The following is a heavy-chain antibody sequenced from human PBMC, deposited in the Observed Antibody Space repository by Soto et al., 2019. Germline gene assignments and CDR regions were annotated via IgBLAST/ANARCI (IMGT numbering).Heavy chain of an antibody. V-gene: IGHV1-18*01. D-gene: IGHD1-1*01. J-gene: IGHJ4*02. CDR3: ARGRYGDY. Sequence: QVHLVQSGAEVKKPGASVKVSCKCSGYTFTSYGITWVRQAPGQGLEWMGWISAHNGNTDYAQKLQGRVTVTRDTSTRTAYMELRSLRSDDTAVYYCARGRYGDYWGQGALVTVSS. CDR1: GYTFTSYG. CDR2: ISAHNGNT.